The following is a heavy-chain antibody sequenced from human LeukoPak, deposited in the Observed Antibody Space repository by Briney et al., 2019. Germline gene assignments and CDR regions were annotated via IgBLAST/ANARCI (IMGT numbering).Heavy chain of an antibody. CDR1: GFTFSTYW. J-gene: IGHJ1*01. CDR2: IKSDGGT. CDR3: ARAPSEIGGYYPEYFRH. D-gene: IGHD3-22*01. V-gene: IGHV3-74*01. Sequence: HPGGSLRLSCAASGFTFSTYWMHWVRQAPGKGLVWVSRIKSDGGTNYADSVKGRFTISRDNAKKTVSLQMNSLRPEDTGVYYCARAPSEIGGYYPEYFRHWGQGTLVTVSS.